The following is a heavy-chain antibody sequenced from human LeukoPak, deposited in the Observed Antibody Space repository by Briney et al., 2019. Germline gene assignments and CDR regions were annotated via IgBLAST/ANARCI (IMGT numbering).Heavy chain of an antibody. V-gene: IGHV1-2*02. CDR1: GYAFTGYY. J-gene: IGHJ4*02. CDR2: INPNSGGT. CDR3: ARGQQWLPNSY. Sequence: ASVKVSCKASGYAFTGYYMHWVRQAPGQGLVCMGWINPNSGGTNYAQKFQGRVTMTRDTSISTAYMELNRLRSDDTAVYYCARGQQWLPNSYWGQGTLVTVSS. D-gene: IGHD6-19*01.